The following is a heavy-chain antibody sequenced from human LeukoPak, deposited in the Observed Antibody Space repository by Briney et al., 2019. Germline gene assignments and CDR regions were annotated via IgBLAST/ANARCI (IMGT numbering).Heavy chain of an antibody. Sequence: GGSLRLSCAASGFTFSSYWMSWVRQAPGKGLEWVANIKQDGSEKYYVDSVKGRFTISRDNAKNSLYLQMNSLRAEDTAVYYCARDSSTDYYGSGKDPLGYWGQGTLVTVSS. J-gene: IGHJ4*02. CDR1: GFTFSSYW. D-gene: IGHD3-10*01. V-gene: IGHV3-7*01. CDR2: IKQDGSEK. CDR3: ARDSSTDYYGSGKDPLGY.